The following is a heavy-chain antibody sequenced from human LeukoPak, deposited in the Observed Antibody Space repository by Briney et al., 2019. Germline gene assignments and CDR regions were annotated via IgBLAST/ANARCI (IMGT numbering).Heavy chain of an antibody. CDR2: ISWNSGSI. Sequence: GGSLRLSCAASGFTFSSYAMSWVRQAPGKGLEWASGISWNSGSIGYADSVKGRFTISRDNAKNSLYLLMNSLRAEDTALYYCAKDYYDSSGYSYYFDYWGQGTLVTVSS. J-gene: IGHJ4*02. D-gene: IGHD3-22*01. CDR3: AKDYYDSSGYSYYFDY. CDR1: GFTFSSYA. V-gene: IGHV3-9*01.